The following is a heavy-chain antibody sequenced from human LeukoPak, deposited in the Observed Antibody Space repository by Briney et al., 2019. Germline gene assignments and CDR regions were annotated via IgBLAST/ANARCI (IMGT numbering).Heavy chain of an antibody. J-gene: IGHJ6*02. V-gene: IGHV4-59*01. CDR1: GGSISSYY. CDR2: IYYSGST. CDR3: ARAELRYFDWLLQAQDYYYGMDV. Sequence: SETLSLTCTVSGGSISSYYWSWIRQPPGKGLEWIGYIYYSGSTNYNPSLKSRVTISVDTSKNQFSLKLSSVTAADTAVYYCARAELRYFDWLLQAQDYYYGMDVWGQGTTVTVSS. D-gene: IGHD3-9*01.